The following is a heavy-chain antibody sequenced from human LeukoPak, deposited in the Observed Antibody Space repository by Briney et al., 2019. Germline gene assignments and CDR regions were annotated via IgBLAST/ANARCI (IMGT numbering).Heavy chain of an antibody. CDR3: AREMYAGWYFAFDI. Sequence: GGSLRLSCTVSGFTFSSFTMNWVRQGPGKGLEWVASISNSGDYISYADSLKGRFTVSRDNAKNSLFLQMSSLRAEDTAVYYCAREMYAGWYFAFDIWGQGTMVTVSS. CDR2: ISNSGDYI. CDR1: GFTFSSFT. J-gene: IGHJ3*02. D-gene: IGHD6-19*01. V-gene: IGHV3-21*01.